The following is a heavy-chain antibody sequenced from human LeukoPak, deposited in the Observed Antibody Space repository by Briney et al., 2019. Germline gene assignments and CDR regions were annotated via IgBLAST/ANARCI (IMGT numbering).Heavy chain of an antibody. CDR2: ISGSGGTT. D-gene: IGHD3-10*01. J-gene: IGHJ4*02. Sequence: PGGSLRLSCAASGFTFSNYGMSWVRQAPGKGLEWVSAISGSGGTTYYADSVKGRFTISRDNSKNTLYLQMNSLRAEDTAIYYCAKDFLGYYGSGSYYVQRFFDYWGQGALVTVSS. CDR1: GFTFSNYG. CDR3: AKDFLGYYGSGSYYVQRFFDY. V-gene: IGHV3-23*01.